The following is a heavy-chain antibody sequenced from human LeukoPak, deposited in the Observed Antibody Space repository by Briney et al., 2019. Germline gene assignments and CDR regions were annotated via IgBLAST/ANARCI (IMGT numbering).Heavy chain of an antibody. V-gene: IGHV3-48*04. CDR3: SREDYFGSGSPAY. CDR2: ISGRSSTI. CDR1: AFTFSDYS. J-gene: IGHJ4*02. Sequence: GGSLRLSCAASAFTFSDYSMNWVRQAPGKGLEWISYISGRSSTIYYADSVKGRFTISRDNANNSLFLQMDSLRAEDTAFYYCSREDYFGSGSPAYWGQGTPVTVSS. D-gene: IGHD3-10*01.